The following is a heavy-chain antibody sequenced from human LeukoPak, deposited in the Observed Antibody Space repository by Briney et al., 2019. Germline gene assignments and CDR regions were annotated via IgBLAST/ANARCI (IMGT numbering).Heavy chain of an antibody. CDR2: VRSKAYGGTT. D-gene: IGHD6-13*01. V-gene: IGHV3-49*04. CDR1: GFTFGDFT. Sequence: GGSLRLSCTSSGFTFGDFTMSWVRQAPGQGLEWVGFVRSKAYGGTTEYAASVKGRFTISRDDSKGIAYLQMNSLKTEDTAVYFCTRASRAWYDIWGQGTVVTVSS. J-gene: IGHJ3*02. CDR3: TRASRAWYDI.